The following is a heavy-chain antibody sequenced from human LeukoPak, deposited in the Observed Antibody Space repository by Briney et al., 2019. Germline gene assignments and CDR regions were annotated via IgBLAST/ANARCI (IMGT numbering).Heavy chain of an antibody. Sequence: TGGSLRLSCAASGFTFSNFAMSWVRQAPGKGLEWVSAISGSGGSTYYADSVKGRFTISRDNSKNTLYLQMNSLRAEDTALYYCARYRSVTTGKRFFDYWGQGTLVTVSS. V-gene: IGHV3-23*01. J-gene: IGHJ4*02. CDR2: ISGSGGST. CDR1: GFTFSNFA. CDR3: ARYRSVTTGKRFFDY. D-gene: IGHD4-17*01.